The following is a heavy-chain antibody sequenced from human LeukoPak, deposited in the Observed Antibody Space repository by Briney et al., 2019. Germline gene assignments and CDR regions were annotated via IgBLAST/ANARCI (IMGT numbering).Heavy chain of an antibody. Sequence: GGSLRLSCAASGFTFSSYWMHWVRQAPGKRLVWVSLIKSDGRSTSYADSVKGRFTISRDNAKNSLYLQMNSLRAEDTAVYYCARDLVSYDSSGYYSDWGQGTLVTVSS. D-gene: IGHD3-22*01. CDR3: ARDLVSYDSSGYYSD. V-gene: IGHV3-74*01. J-gene: IGHJ4*02. CDR2: IKSDGRST. CDR1: GFTFSSYW.